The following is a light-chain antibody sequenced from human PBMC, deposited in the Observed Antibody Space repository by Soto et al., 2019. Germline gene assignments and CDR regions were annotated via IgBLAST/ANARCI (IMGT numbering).Light chain of an antibody. V-gene: IGKV3-15*01. J-gene: IGKJ2*01. CDR1: QSVSSN. Sequence: EIAMTQSPATLSVSPGERATLSCRASQSVSSNLAWYQQKPGQAPRVLIYGASTRATGIPARFSGSGSGTEFTLTISSLQSEDSAVYYCQQYNNWPPMYTFGQGTKLEIK. CDR2: GAS. CDR3: QQYNNWPPMYT.